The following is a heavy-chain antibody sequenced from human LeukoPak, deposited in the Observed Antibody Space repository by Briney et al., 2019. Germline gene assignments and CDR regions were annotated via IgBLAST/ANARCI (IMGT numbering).Heavy chain of an antibody. Sequence: PGGSLRLSCAASGFTFSSYYMNWVRQAPGKGLEWVSSISRTTNYTYYTDSVKGRFTISRDNAKNSLYLHMNSLTAEDTAVYYCTRVSYADGGYFDYWGQGTLVTVSS. J-gene: IGHJ4*02. D-gene: IGHD3-16*01. V-gene: IGHV3-21*01. CDR2: ISRTTNYT. CDR3: TRVSYADGGYFDY. CDR1: GFTFSSYY.